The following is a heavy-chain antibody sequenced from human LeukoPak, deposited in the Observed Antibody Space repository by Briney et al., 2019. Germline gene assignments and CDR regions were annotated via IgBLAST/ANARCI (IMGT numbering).Heavy chain of an antibody. J-gene: IGHJ5*01. CDR1: GFTFSSYA. D-gene: IGHD3-10*01. CDR2: ISYDGSNK. V-gene: IGHV3-30-3*01. Sequence: GGSLRLSCAASGFTFSSYAMHWVRQAPGKGLEWVAVISYDGSNKYYADSVKGRFTISRDNSKNTLYLQMNSLRGEDTAAYYCAKDAVRGSGRINWFDSWGQGTLVIVSS. CDR3: AKDAVRGSGRINWFDS.